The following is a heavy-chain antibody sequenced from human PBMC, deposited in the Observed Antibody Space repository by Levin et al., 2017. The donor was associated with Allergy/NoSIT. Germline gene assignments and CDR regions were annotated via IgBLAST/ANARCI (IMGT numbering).Heavy chain of an antibody. CDR3: ARDQSRFGDLYLIPWFDP. V-gene: IGHV3-30-3*01. J-gene: IGHJ5*02. CDR2: ISYDGSTK. CDR1: EFTFTSFA. D-gene: IGHD3-10*01. Sequence: GGSLRLSCAASEFTFTSFAMHWVRQAPGKGLDWVAIISYDGSTKYYADSVKGRFTISRDNSQNTLYLQMNSLRPEDTAVYYCARDQSRFGDLYLIPWFDPWGQGTLVTVSS.